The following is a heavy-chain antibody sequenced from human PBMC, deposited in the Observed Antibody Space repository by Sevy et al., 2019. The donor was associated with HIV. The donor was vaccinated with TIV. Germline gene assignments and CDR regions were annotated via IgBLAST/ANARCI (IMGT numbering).Heavy chain of an antibody. V-gene: IGHV3-15*01. CDR3: TTDHRRDGIVVVPFEY. Sequence: GGSLRLSCAASGFTFSNAWMSWVRQSPGKGLEWVGRIRSKAGGGTTDYATIVKGKFTISRDDSSKIPYLQLNNLETEDTAVYYFTTDHRRDGIVVVPFEYWGQGTLVTGSS. D-gene: IGHD2-15*01. J-gene: IGHJ4*02. CDR1: GFTFSNAW. CDR2: IRSKAGGGTT.